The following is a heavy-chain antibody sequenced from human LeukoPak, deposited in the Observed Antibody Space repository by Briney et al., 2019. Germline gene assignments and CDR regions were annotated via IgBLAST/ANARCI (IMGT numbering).Heavy chain of an antibody. CDR2: INPSGGST. V-gene: IGHV1-46*01. CDR1: GYNFSSYY. CDR3: ARRSRRWEAGDY. J-gene: IGHJ4*02. Sequence: ATVKLSCKASGYNFSSYYMHWVRQAPGQGLEWMGIINPSGGSTSYAQKFQDRVTMTRDTSTSTAYMELSSLRSEDTAVYYCARRSRRWEAGDYWGQGTLVTVSS. D-gene: IGHD1-26*01.